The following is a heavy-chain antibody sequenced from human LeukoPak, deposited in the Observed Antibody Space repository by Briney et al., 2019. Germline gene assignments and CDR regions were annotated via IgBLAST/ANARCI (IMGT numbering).Heavy chain of an antibody. CDR3: ARGPGRGIAVAGTVDY. D-gene: IGHD6-19*01. Sequence: PAETLTLTCTVSGGSISSYYWSWIRQPAGKGLEWVGRIYTGGSTKYYPSLERRVTMSVDKTTNQSFPKPSTGTAADTAVAYCARGPGRGIAVAGTVDYWGQGTLVTVSS. V-gene: IGHV4-4*07. CDR2: IYTGGST. CDR1: GGSISSYY. J-gene: IGHJ4*02.